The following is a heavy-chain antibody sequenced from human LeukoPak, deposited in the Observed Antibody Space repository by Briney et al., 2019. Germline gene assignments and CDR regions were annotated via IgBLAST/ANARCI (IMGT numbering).Heavy chain of an antibody. J-gene: IGHJ4*02. CDR3: VQGGHFDF. CDR1: GFPFSTFW. D-gene: IGHD3-16*01. V-gene: IGHV3-7*01. CDR2: INEDGSKK. Sequence: GGSLRLSCAASGFPFSTFWMTWGRQTPGKGLEWVANINEDGSKKYYVDSVKGRFTISRDNGKNSLYLEMNSLRADDTALYFCVQGGHFDFWGQGAPVTVSS.